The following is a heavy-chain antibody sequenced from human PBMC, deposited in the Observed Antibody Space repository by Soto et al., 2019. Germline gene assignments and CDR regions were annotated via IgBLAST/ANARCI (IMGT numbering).Heavy chain of an antibody. CDR3: AKDRASSSGRELFDY. Sequence: GGSLRLSCAASGFTFSDYYMSWIRQAPGKGLEWVSYISSSGSTTYYADSVKGRFTISRDTSKNTLYLQMNSLRAEDTAVYYCAKDRASSSGRELFDYRGPGTLVTVSS. D-gene: IGHD5-18*01. V-gene: IGHV3-11*01. CDR1: GFTFSDYY. J-gene: IGHJ4*02. CDR2: ISSSGSTT.